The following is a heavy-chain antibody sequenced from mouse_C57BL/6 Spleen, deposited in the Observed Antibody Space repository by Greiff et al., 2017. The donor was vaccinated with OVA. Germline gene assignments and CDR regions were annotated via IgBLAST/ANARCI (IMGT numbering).Heavy chain of an antibody. J-gene: IGHJ3*01. V-gene: IGHV1-18*01. CDR2: INPNNGGT. Sequence: VQLQQSGPELVKPGASVKIPCKASGYTFTDYHMDWVKQSHGKSLEWIGAINPNNGGTIYNQKFKGKATLTVDKSSSTAYMDLHSLTSEDTAVYYCARIGYDYPIAYWGQGTLVTVSA. D-gene: IGHD2-4*01. CDR3: ARIGYDYPIAY. CDR1: GYTFTDYH.